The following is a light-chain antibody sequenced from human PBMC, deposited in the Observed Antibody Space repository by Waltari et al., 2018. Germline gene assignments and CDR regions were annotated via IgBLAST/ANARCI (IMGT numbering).Light chain of an antibody. J-gene: IGKJ1*01. V-gene: IGKV1-5*03. CDR2: KAS. CDR3: QQYQTYWT. CDR1: QSIKSW. Sequence: PSTLSASVGDTVTITCRASQSIKSWLAWYQQKPGKAPNLLIYKASSLESGVPSRFSGSGSGTEFTLTITSLQPDDFAVYYCQQYQTYWTFGQGTKVEIK.